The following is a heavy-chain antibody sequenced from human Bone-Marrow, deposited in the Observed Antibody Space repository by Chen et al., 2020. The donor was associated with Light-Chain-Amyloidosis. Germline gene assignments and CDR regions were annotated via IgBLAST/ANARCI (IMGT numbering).Heavy chain of an antibody. J-gene: IGHJ5*02. CDR2: ITSTGSYI. V-gene: IGHV3-21*06. CDR1: GFAFSTYS. CDR3: ARDRGDGRPKYFAA. D-gene: IGHD1-26*01. Sequence: EVKLVESGGGLVKRGGSLRLSCAASGFAFSTYSMNWVRQAPGKGLEWVSCITSTGSYIYYADSVKGRFTISRDNAQNTLYLHLNSLRVEDTAVYYCARDRGDGRPKYFAAWGQGTLVTVSS.